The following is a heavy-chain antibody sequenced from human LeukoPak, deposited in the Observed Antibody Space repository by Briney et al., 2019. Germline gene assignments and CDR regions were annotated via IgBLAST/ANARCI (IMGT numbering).Heavy chain of an antibody. CDR2: ISWNSGSI. CDR3: AKDRRQVPAAIGDV. D-gene: IGHD2-2*01. V-gene: IGHV3-9*01. Sequence: PGGSLRLSCAASGFTFDDYAMHWVRQAPGKGLEWVSGISWNSGSIGYADSVKGRFTISRDNAKNSLYLQMNSLRAEDTALYYCAKDRRQVPAAIGDVWGQGTTVTVSS. J-gene: IGHJ6*02. CDR1: GFTFDDYA.